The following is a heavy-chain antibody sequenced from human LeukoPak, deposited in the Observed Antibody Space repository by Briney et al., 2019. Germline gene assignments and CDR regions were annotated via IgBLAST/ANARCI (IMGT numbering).Heavy chain of an antibody. CDR2: IYYSGST. V-gene: IGHV4-59*01. CDR3: ARDADSYGFDY. J-gene: IGHJ4*02. D-gene: IGHD5-18*01. Sequence: NPSETLSLTCTVSGGSISSYYWSWVRQPPGKGLEWIGYIYYSGSTNYNPSLKSRVTISVDTSKNQFSLKLSPVTAADTAVYYCARDADSYGFDYWGQGTLVTVSS. CDR1: GGSISSYY.